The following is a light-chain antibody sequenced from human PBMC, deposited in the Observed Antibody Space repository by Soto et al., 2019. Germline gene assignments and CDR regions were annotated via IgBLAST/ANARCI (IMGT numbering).Light chain of an antibody. CDR1: QSVSNNY. CDR2: GAS. Sequence: IALTQSPGTLCLSSGERATLSCRASQSVSNNYLAWYQQKPGQAPRLLIYGASNTATGIPDRFSGSWSGTDFTLTISRLEPEDFAVYYCQQYGSSGTFGQGTKVEIK. CDR3: QQYGSSGT. V-gene: IGKV3-20*01. J-gene: IGKJ1*01.